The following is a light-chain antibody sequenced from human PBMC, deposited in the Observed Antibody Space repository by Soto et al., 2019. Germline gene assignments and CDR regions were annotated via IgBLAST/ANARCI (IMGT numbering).Light chain of an antibody. CDR3: QQYYSTPRT. V-gene: IGKV4-1*01. CDR1: QSVLYSSNNKNY. Sequence: DIVMTQSPDSLAVSLGERATINCKSSQSVLYSSNNKNYLAWYQQKPGQPPKLLIYWASTRESGVPDRFSGSGSGTEFTLTISSLQAEDVAVYYCQQYYSTPRTFGQGTKVELK. CDR2: WAS. J-gene: IGKJ1*01.